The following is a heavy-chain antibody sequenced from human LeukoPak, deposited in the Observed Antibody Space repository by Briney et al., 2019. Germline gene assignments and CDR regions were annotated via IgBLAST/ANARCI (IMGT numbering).Heavy chain of an antibody. CDR2: INPSGAGT. D-gene: IGHD1-14*01. J-gene: IGHJ4*02. Sequence: GASVKVSCKASGYTFTSYYMHWVRQAPGQGFEWMGIINPSGAGTSYAQKFQGRVTMTRDTSTSTVYVELSSLRSEDTAVYYCARGAASGGRRLDYWGQGTLVTVSS. CDR3: ARGAASGGRRLDY. V-gene: IGHV1-46*01. CDR1: GYTFTSYY.